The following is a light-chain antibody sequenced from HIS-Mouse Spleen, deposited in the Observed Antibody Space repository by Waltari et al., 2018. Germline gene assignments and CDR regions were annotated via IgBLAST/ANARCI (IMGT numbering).Light chain of an antibody. J-gene: IGLJ2*01. CDR2: DVS. V-gene: IGLV2-14*03. CDR1: SSAVGGSNY. CDR3: SSYTSSSTEV. Sequence: QSALTQPASVSGSPGQSLTISCTGTSSAVGGSNYVSWYQQHTGKAPKLMIYDVSNRPSGVSNRFSGSKSGNTASLTISGLQAEDEADYYCSSYTSSSTEVFGGGTKLTVL.